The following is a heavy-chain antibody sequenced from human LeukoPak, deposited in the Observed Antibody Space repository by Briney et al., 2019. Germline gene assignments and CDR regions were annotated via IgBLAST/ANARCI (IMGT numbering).Heavy chain of an antibody. Sequence: GESLKISCAVSGFTFSSYYMSWGRQAPGKGVEWVANIKQDGNEKFYVDSVKGRFTISIDNAKNSLYLQMNSLRADDTAVYYCARWSYAFPYWGQ. J-gene: IGHJ4*02. V-gene: IGHV3-7*01. CDR3: ARWSYAFPY. D-gene: IGHD3-16*01. CDR2: IKQDGNEK. CDR1: GFTFSSYY.